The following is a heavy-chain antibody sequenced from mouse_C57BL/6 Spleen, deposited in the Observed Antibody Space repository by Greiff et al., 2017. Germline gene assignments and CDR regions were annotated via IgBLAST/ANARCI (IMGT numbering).Heavy chain of an antibody. J-gene: IGHJ4*01. V-gene: IGHV1-59*01. D-gene: IGHD2-12*01. CDR3: AESPYYKGAMDY. Sequence: QVQLQQSGAELVRPGTSVKLSCKASGYTFTSYWMHWVKQRPGQGLEWIGVIDPSDSYTNYNQKFKGKATLTVDTSSSTAYMRLSSLTSEDSAVYYCAESPYYKGAMDYWGQGTSVTVSS. CDR2: IDPSDSYT. CDR1: GYTFTSYW.